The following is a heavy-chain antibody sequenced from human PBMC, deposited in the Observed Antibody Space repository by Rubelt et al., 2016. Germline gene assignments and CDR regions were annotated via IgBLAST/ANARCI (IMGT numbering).Heavy chain of an antibody. CDR1: GGSFSGYY. J-gene: IGHJ4*02. V-gene: IGHV4-34*01. CDR3: ASLTRPAASLDY. CDR2: INRSEST. D-gene: IGHD2-2*01. Sequence: QVQLQQWGAGLLKPSETLSLTCAVYGGSFSGYYWSWIRQPPGKGLEWIGEINRSESTNYNPSPKGGVTISVDSSKNQLALKLSAVTAADTAGYYCASLTRPAASLDYWGQGTLVTVSS.